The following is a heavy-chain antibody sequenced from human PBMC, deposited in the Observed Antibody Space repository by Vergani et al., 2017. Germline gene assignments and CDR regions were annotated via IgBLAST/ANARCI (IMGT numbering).Heavy chain of an antibody. D-gene: IGHD6-19*01. J-gene: IGHJ4*02. CDR2: IYHSGST. V-gene: IGHV4-38-2*01. Sequence: QVQLQESGPGLVKPSETLSLTCAVSGDSISSGYYWGWIRQPPGKGLEWIGSIYHSGSTYYNPSLKSRVTISVDTSKNQFSLKLSSVTAADTAVYYCARHVSSGWYGDYFDYWGQGTLVTVSS. CDR1: GDSISSGYY. CDR3: ARHVSSGWYGDYFDY.